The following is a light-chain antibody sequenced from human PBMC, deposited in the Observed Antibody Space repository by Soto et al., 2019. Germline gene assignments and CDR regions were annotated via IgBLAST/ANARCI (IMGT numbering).Light chain of an antibody. Sequence: EGVLTQSPGTLSLSPGERATLYCRTSQTIVSTYLAWYQQKAGQAPRLLMYGTSSRATGIPDRFSGSGSGTDFTLTISSVEPEDFEIYYCQQYSGSPPRTFGQGTKVEIK. V-gene: IGKV3-20*01. CDR2: GTS. J-gene: IGKJ1*01. CDR3: QQYSGSPPRT. CDR1: QTIVSTY.